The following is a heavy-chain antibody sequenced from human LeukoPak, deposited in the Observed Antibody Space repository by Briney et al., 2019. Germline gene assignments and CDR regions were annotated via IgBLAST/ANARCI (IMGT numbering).Heavy chain of an antibody. J-gene: IGHJ5*02. D-gene: IGHD3-22*01. CDR2: IWYDGSNK. CDR3: AKDGPYDTVNWFDP. CDR1: GFTFSSYG. Sequence: GGSLRLSCAASGFTFSSYGTHWVRQAPGKGLEWLAVIWYDGSNKYYADSVKGRFTISRDNSKNTLYLQMNSLRAEDTAVYYCAKDGPYDTVNWFDPWGQGTLVTVSS. V-gene: IGHV3-33*06.